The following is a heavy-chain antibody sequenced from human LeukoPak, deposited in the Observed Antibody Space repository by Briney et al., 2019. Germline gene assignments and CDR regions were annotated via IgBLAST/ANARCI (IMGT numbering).Heavy chain of an antibody. D-gene: IGHD3-10*01. J-gene: IGHJ4*02. CDR2: IITSSTYI. Sequence: GGSLRLSCAASGFTFSNAWMSWVRQAPGKGLEWVSSIITSSTYIYSTHSVKGRFTISRDNAKHSLYLQMNSLRATHPAVNYFAIVHFGELLSADDGGRGTLVTVFS. CDR3: AIVHFGELLSADD. V-gene: IGHV3-21*01. CDR1: GFTFSNAW.